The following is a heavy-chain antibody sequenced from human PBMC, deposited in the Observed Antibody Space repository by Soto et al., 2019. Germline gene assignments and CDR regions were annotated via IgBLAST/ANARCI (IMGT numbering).Heavy chain of an antibody. D-gene: IGHD2-15*01. J-gene: IGHJ5*02. CDR3: ARERVSYCSGGSCRNWFDP. Sequence: ASVKVSCKASGGTFSSYAISWVRQAPGQGLEWMGGIIPIFGTANYAQKFQGRVTITADESTSTAYMELSSLRSEDTAVYYCARERVSYCSGGSCRNWFDPWGQGTLVTVSS. CDR1: GGTFSSYA. CDR2: IIPIFGTA. V-gene: IGHV1-69*13.